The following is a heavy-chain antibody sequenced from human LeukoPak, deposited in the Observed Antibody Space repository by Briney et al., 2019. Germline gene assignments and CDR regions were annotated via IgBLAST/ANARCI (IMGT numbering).Heavy chain of an antibody. J-gene: IGHJ6*02. V-gene: IGHV4-39*01. Sequence: PSGTLSLTCTVSGGSISSSSYYWGWIRQPPGKGLEWIGSIYYSGSTYYNPSLKSRVTISVDTSKNQFSLKLSSVTAADTAVYYCATPQGRGYSGYDSDSYYYYGMDVWGQGTTVTVSS. CDR3: ATPQGRGYSGYDSDSYYYYGMDV. CDR2: IYYSGST. CDR1: GGSISSSSYY. D-gene: IGHD5-12*01.